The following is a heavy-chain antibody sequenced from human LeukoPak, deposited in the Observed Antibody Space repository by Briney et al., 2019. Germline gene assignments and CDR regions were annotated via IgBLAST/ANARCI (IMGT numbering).Heavy chain of an antibody. V-gene: IGHV3-23*01. CDR1: GFTFSTYA. CDR2: ISGSGGST. J-gene: IGHJ4*02. CDR3: AKDKTYYYDSSGHYPKFDY. Sequence: GGSLRLSCAASGFTFSTYAMSWVRQAPGKGLEWVSGISGSGGSTYYADSVKGRFTISRDNSKNTLYLQMNSLRAEDAAVYYCAKDKTYYYDSSGHYPKFDYWGQGTLVSVSS. D-gene: IGHD3-22*01.